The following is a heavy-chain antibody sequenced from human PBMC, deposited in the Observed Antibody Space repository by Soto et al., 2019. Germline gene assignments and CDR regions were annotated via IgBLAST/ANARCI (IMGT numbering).Heavy chain of an antibody. J-gene: IGHJ4*02. Sequence: GASVKVSCKASGYTFTSYPIHWVRQAPGQRLEWMGWINAGNGNTKYSQKFQGRVTITRDISASTAYMELSSLRSEDTAVYYCARVGYSGYDSPPTFDYWGQGTLVTVSS. CDR2: INAGNGNT. V-gene: IGHV1-3*01. CDR1: GYTFTSYP. D-gene: IGHD5-12*01. CDR3: ARVGYSGYDSPPTFDY.